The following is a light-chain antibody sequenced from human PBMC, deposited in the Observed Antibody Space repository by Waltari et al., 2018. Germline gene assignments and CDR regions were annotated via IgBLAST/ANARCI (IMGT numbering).Light chain of an antibody. J-gene: IGKJ1*01. V-gene: IGKV3-11*01. CDR3: QQRNDWPPWT. CDR1: ENVKRH. CDR2: DTS. Sequence: EVVLTQSPATLSLSPGERATLSCRASENVKRHFSWYQQKHGQAPRPLLYDTSNRATGVPARFSGSGSGTDFTLTINSLEPEDFAIYYCQQRNDWPPWTFGQGTKVETK.